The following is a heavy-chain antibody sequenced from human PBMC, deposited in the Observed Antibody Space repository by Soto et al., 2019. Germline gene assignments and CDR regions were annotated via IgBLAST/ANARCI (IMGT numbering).Heavy chain of an antibody. CDR1: GGTFSSYT. J-gene: IGHJ3*02. D-gene: IGHD2-2*01. CDR2: IIPILGIA. CDR3: GTDIGPAAMPQNAFDI. Sequence: GASVKVSCKASGGTFSSYTISWVRQAPGQGLEWMGRIIPILGIANYAQKFQGRVTITADKSTSTAYMELSSLRSEDTAVYYCGTDIGPAAMPQNAFDIWGQGTMVTVSS. V-gene: IGHV1-69*04.